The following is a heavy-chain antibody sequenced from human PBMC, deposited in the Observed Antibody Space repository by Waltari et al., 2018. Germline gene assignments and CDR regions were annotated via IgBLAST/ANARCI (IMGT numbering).Heavy chain of an antibody. J-gene: IGHJ4*02. CDR3: VKDRGTGDGMYYFNN. Sequence: QVQLVESGEGVVQPGRSLRLSCAASGFTSSTFAMHWVRQAPGKGLEWVSGISYDGNNKFYADSVKGRFTISRDNSKNMLQLQMNSLRVEDTAIYYCVKDRGTGDGMYYFNNWGQGTLVTVSS. CDR1: GFTSSTFA. V-gene: IGHV3-30-3*01. D-gene: IGHD7-27*01. CDR2: ISYDGNNK.